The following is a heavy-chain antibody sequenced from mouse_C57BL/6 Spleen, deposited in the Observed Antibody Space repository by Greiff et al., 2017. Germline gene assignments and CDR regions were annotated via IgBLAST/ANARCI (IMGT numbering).Heavy chain of an antibody. D-gene: IGHD1-1*01. V-gene: IGHV3-6*01. Sequence: EVKLQESGPGLVKPSQSLSLTCSVTGYSITSGYYWNWIRQFPGNKLEWMGYISYDGSNNYNPSLKNRISITRDTSKNQFFLKLNSVTTEDTATYYCARAWNYGSSYGYAMDYWGQGTSVTVSS. CDR1: GYSITSGYY. CDR3: ARAWNYGSSYGYAMDY. J-gene: IGHJ4*01. CDR2: ISYDGSN.